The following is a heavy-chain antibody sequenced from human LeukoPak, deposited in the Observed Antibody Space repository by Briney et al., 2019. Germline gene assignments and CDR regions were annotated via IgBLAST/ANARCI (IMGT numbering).Heavy chain of an antibody. V-gene: IGHV4-39*07. CDR3: ARGTQWLLWFDP. J-gene: IGHJ5*02. D-gene: IGHD6-19*01. CDR2: IYYSGST. CDR1: GGSISSSSYY. Sequence: PSETLSLTCTVSGGSISSSSYYWGWIRQPPGKGLEWIGSIYYSGSTYYNPSLKSRVTISVDTSKNQFSLKLSSVTAADTAVYYCARGTQWLLWFDPWGQGTLVTVSS.